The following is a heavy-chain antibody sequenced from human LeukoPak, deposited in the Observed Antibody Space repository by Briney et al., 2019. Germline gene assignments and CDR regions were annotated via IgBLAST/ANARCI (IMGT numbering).Heavy chain of an antibody. CDR2: ISSSGSTI. Sequence: GGSLRLSCAASGFTFSSYEMNWARQAPGKGLEWVSYISSSGSTIYYADSVKGRFTISRDNAKNSLYLQMNSLRAEDTAVYYCARDPTVTANYYYYGMDVWGQGTTVTVSS. D-gene: IGHD4-17*01. V-gene: IGHV3-48*03. CDR1: GFTFSSYE. CDR3: ARDPTVTANYYYYGMDV. J-gene: IGHJ6*02.